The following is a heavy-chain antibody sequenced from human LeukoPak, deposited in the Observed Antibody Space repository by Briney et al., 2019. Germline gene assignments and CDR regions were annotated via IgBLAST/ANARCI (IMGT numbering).Heavy chain of an antibody. Sequence: GGSLRLSCAASGFTFSSYAMSWVRQAPGKGLEWVSVIYSDGSTYHADSVKGRFTISRDNSKNTLYLQINSLRAEDTAVYYCARDYNYYHSSGYWYYFDYWGQGTLVTVSS. J-gene: IGHJ4*02. CDR3: ARDYNYYHSSGYWYYFDY. CDR1: GFTFSSYA. V-gene: IGHV3-66*01. D-gene: IGHD3-22*01. CDR2: IYSDGST.